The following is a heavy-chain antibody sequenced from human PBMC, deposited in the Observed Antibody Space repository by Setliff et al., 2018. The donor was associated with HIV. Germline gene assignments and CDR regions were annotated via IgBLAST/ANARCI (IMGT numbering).Heavy chain of an antibody. D-gene: IGHD3-3*01. CDR1: GFSFASAW. CDR3: TRFSEWSEDY. CDR2: IREEAHGGET. J-gene: IGHJ4*02. Sequence: GESPKISCAASGFSFASAWMNWVRRAPGKGLERVARIREEAHGGETEYAAALRGRFTISRDDSKNTLYLQMNSLKTDDTAVYYCTRFSEWSEDYWGQGTLVTVSS. V-gene: IGHV3-15*01.